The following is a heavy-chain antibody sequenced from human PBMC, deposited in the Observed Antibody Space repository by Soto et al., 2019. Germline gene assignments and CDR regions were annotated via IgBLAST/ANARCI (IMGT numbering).Heavy chain of an antibody. Sequence: PSETLSLTCTVSGGSISSYYWSWIRQPPGKGLEWIGYIYYSGSTNYNPSLKSRVTISVDTSKNQFSLKLSSVTAADTAVYYCARVSAGYWYFDLWGRGTLVTVSS. CDR1: GGSISSYY. V-gene: IGHV4-59*01. D-gene: IGHD6-19*01. CDR2: IYYSGST. CDR3: ARVSAGYWYFDL. J-gene: IGHJ2*01.